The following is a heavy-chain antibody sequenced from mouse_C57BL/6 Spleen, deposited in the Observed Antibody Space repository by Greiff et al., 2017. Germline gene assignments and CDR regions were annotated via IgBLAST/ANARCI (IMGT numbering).Heavy chain of an antibody. J-gene: IGHJ3*01. V-gene: IGHV1-55*01. CDR2: IYPGSGST. Sequence: QVQLQQPGAELVKPGASVKMSCKASGYTFTSYWITWVKQRPGQGLEWIGDIYPGSGSTNYNEKFKSKSTLTVDTSSSTAYLQLSSLTSEDSAVYYCARSSGANEFWFAYWGQGTLVTVSA. CDR1: GYTFTSYW. CDR3: ARSSGANEFWFAY. D-gene: IGHD3-1*01.